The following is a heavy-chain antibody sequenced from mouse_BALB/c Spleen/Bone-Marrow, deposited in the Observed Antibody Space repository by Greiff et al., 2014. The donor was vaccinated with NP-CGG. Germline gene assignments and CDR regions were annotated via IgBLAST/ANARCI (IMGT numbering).Heavy chain of an antibody. CDR2: IWSGGGT. Sequence: QVQLQQSGPGLVKPSQSLSITCTVSGFSLTTYGLHWVRQSPGKGLEWLGVIWSGGGTDYNAAFISRLIITKDNSKSQVFFKMNSLQTNDTAMYYCARKGYTRYFDVWGAGTTVTVSS. V-gene: IGHV2-2*02. J-gene: IGHJ1*01. CDR3: ARKGYTRYFDV. D-gene: IGHD2-2*01. CDR1: GFSLTTYG.